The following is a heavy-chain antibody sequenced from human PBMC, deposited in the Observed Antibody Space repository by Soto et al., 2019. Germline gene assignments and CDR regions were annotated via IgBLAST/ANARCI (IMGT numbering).Heavy chain of an antibody. D-gene: IGHD6-19*01. J-gene: IGHJ4*02. CDR1: GYTFTSYD. CDR2: MNPNSGNT. V-gene: IGHV1-8*01. CDR3: AIAVAGLFDY. Sequence: QVQLVQSGAEVKKPGASVKVSCKASGYTFTSYDINWVRQATGQGLEWMGWMNPNSGNTGYAQKFQXXVXMXXNTSISTAYMELSSLRSEDTAVYYCAIAVAGLFDYWGQGTLVTVSS.